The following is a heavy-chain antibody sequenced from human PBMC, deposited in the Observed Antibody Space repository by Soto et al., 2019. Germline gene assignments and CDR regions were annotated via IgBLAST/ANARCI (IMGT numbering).Heavy chain of an antibody. CDR2: ISGSGGST. D-gene: IGHD1-26*01. CDR1: GFTFSSYA. CDR3: AKSDSGSYSIEAAGY. Sequence: HPGGSLRLSCAASGFTFSSYAMSWVRQAPGKGLEWVSAISGSGGSTYYADSVKGRFTISRDNSKNTLYLQMNSLRAEDTAVYYCAKSDSGSYSIEAAGYWGQGTLVTVSS. V-gene: IGHV3-23*01. J-gene: IGHJ4*02.